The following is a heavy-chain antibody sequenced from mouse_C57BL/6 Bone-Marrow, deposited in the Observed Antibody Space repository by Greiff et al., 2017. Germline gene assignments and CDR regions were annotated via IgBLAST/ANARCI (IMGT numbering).Heavy chain of an antibody. CDR3: ASSGVAD. D-gene: IGHD3-1*01. V-gene: IGHV14-3*01. J-gene: IGHJ4*01. CDR2: IDPANGNT. CDR1: GYTFTNYY. Sequence: EVQLQQSVAELVRPGASVKLSCTASGYTFTNYYMHWVKQRPGQGLEWIGRIDPANGNTKYAAKFQGKATITADTSSNTAYLQLSSLTSEDSAVYFCASSGVADWGQGTTVTVSS.